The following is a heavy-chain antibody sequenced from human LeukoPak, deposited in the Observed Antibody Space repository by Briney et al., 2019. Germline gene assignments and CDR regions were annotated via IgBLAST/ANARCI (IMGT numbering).Heavy chain of an antibody. J-gene: IGHJ4*02. CDR3: ARDMVAGGPDY. CDR1: GFTFSSYW. CDR2: VNSDGITT. D-gene: IGHD6-19*01. V-gene: IGHV3-74*01. Sequence: GGSLRLSCAASGFTFSSYWMHWVRQAPGKGLVWVSRVNSDGITTSYADSVKGRFTISRDNAKNTLYLQMNSLRAEDTAVYYCARDMVAGGPDYWGQGTLVTVSS.